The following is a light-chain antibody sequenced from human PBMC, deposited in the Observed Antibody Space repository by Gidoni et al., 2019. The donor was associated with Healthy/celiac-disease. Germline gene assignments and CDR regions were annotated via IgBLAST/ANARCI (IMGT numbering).Light chain of an antibody. J-gene: IGKJ1*01. V-gene: IGKV3-15*01. CDR1: QSVSSN. Sequence: EIVMTQSPATLSVSPGERSTLNCRASQSVSSNLAWYQQKPGQAPRLLIYVASTRATGIPAMFSGSWAGTEFTLTISSLQSEDFAVYYWQQYNNCWTFGQGTKVEIK. CDR2: VAS. CDR3: QQYNNCWT.